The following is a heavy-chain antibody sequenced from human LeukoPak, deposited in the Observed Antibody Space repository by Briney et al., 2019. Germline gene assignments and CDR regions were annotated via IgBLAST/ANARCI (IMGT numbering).Heavy chain of an antibody. J-gene: IGHJ6*03. Sequence: VASVKVSCKASGYTFTGYYMHWVRQAPGQGLEWMGWINPNSGGTNYAQKFQGRVTMTRDTSISTAYMELSRLRSDDTAVYYCARAKSSGWALYYYYYYMDVWGKGTTVTVSS. CDR2: INPNSGGT. D-gene: IGHD6-19*01. CDR3: ARAKSSGWALYYYYYYMDV. V-gene: IGHV1-2*02. CDR1: GYTFTGYY.